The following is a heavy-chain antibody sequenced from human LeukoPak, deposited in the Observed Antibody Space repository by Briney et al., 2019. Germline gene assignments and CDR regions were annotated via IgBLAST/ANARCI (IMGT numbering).Heavy chain of an antibody. Sequence: SETLSLTCAVSGYSISSGYYWSWIRQPPGKGLEWIGEINHSGSTNYNPSLKSRVTISVDTSKNQFSLKLSSVTAADTAVYYCARVLTIFGVVIQYYFGYWGQGTLVTVSS. CDR1: GYSISSGYY. CDR2: INHSGST. V-gene: IGHV4-34*01. CDR3: ARVLTIFGVVIQYYFGY. D-gene: IGHD3-3*01. J-gene: IGHJ4*02.